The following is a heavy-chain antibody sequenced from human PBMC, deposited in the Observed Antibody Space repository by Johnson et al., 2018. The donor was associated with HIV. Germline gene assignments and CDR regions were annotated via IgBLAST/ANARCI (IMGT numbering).Heavy chain of an antibody. CDR2: IRYSGDTT. V-gene: IGHV3-23*04. CDR1: GFDFKSYA. D-gene: IGHD3-3*01. CDR3: ARDRFPYYDFWSGYYRGAFDI. Sequence: VQLVESGGGLVQPGGSLRISCAASGFDFKSYAMTWVRQAPGKGLEWVSSIRYSGDTTYYADSVKDRFTISRDNSKNTLYLQMNSLRAEDTAVYYCARDRFPYYDFWSGYYRGAFDIWGQGTMVTVSS. J-gene: IGHJ3*02.